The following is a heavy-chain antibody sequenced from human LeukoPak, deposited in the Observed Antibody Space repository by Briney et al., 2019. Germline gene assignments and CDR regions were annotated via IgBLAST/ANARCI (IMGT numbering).Heavy chain of an antibody. CDR3: ARVLAVADKDYYYGLDV. CDR2: IYFSGST. J-gene: IGHJ6*02. CDR1: GGSISSSNYY. V-gene: IGHV4-39*02. D-gene: IGHD4-23*01. Sequence: KSSETLSLTCTVSGGSISSSNYYWGWIRQPPGKGLEWIANIYFSGSTYYNPSLKSRVTISIDTSQNHFSLKLNSVTAADTAVYFCARVLAVADKDYYYGLDVWGQGTTVTVSS.